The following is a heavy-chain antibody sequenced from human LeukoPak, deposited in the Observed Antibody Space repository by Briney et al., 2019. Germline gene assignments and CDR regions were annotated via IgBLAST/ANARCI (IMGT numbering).Heavy chain of an antibody. CDR2: VFDSGST. CDR1: GFTFSSYP. CDR3: ARGYSSSWNYFDY. J-gene: IGHJ4*02. V-gene: IGHV4-59*01. D-gene: IGHD6-13*01. Sequence: GSLTLSCAASGFTFSSYPMSWIRQPPGKGLEWIGYVFDSGSTNYNPSLKSRVTISVDTSKKQFSLKLSSVTAADTAVYYCARGYSSSWNYFDYWGQGTLVTVSS.